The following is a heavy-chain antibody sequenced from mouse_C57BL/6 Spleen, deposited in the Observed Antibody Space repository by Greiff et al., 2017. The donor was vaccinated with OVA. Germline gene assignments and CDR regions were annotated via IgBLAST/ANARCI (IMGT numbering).Heavy chain of an antibody. Sequence: DVKLVESGAELVRPGASVKLSCTASGFNIKDDYMHWVKQRPEQGLEWIGWIDPENGDTEYASKFQGKATITADTSSNTAYLQLSSLTSEDTAVYYCTTAVVATDYWGQGTTLTVSS. CDR2: IDPENGDT. V-gene: IGHV14-4*01. CDR3: TTAVVATDY. CDR1: GFNIKDDY. J-gene: IGHJ2*01. D-gene: IGHD1-1*01.